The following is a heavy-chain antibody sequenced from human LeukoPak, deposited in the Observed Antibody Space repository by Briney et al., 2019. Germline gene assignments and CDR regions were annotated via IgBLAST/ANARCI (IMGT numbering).Heavy chain of an antibody. J-gene: IGHJ4*02. D-gene: IGHD3-10*01. CDR3: ARAFEEPVVRGVTKGLFAY. V-gene: IGHV1-2*02. CDR2: INPNSGGT. Sequence: GASVKVSCKASGYTFTGYYMHWVRQAPGQGLEWMGWINPNSGGTNYAQKFQGRVTMTRDTSISTAYMELSRLRSDDTAVYYCARAFEEPVVRGVTKGLFAYWGQGTLVTVSS. CDR1: GYTFTGYY.